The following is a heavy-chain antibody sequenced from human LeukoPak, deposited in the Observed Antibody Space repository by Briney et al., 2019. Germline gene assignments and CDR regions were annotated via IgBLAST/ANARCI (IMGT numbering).Heavy chain of an antibody. CDR1: GFTFSNYS. J-gene: IGHJ6*03. D-gene: IGHD1-26*01. CDR3: ARVAEVGATGYYYYMDV. V-gene: IGHV3-48*01. Sequence: GGSLRLSCAASGFTFSNYSMNWVRQAPGKGLEWVSYISRSSSTIYYADSVKGRFTISRDSAKNTLYLQMNSLRAEDTAVYYCARVAEVGATGYYYYMDVWGKGTTVTISS. CDR2: ISRSSSTI.